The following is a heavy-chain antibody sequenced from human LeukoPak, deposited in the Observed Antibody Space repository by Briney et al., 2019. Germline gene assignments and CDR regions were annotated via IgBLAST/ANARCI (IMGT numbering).Heavy chain of an antibody. V-gene: IGHV3-23*01. Sequence: GGSLRLSCAASGFTFSSYAMSWVRQAPGKGLEWVSAISGSGGSTYYADSVKGRFTISRDNAKNSLYLQMNSLRADDTAVYYCARDHHRRLYDSQARDTSDIWGQGTMVTVSS. CDR1: GFTFSSYA. D-gene: IGHD3-22*01. CDR2: ISGSGGST. CDR3: ARDHHRRLYDSQARDTSDI. J-gene: IGHJ3*02.